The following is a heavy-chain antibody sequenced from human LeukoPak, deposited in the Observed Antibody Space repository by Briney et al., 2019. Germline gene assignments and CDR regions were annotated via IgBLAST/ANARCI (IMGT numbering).Heavy chain of an antibody. CDR1: GYIFTTYW. D-gene: IGHD1/OR15-1a*01. J-gene: IGHJ4*02. CDR3: ATSESQTKFDY. V-gene: IGHV5-51*01. CDR2: IIPGDSDT. Sequence: GESLKISCQGSGYIFTTYWIGWVRQMPGKGLEWMGIIIPGDSDTIYSPSFQGQVTISADKSINTAYLQWSSLKASDTAMYYCATSESQTKFDYWGQGTLVTASS.